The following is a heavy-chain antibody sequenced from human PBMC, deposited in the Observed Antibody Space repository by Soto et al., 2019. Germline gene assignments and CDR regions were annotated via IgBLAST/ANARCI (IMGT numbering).Heavy chain of an antibody. V-gene: IGHV4-59*11. CDR3: ARYTGSYYSY. J-gene: IGHJ4*02. D-gene: IGHD1-26*01. Sequence: SETLSLTCTVSGGPISGHYWSWVRQPLGKGLEWIGCIHYTGSTDYNPSLKSRVTISVDTSNNQFSLNLISVTAADTAVYYCARYTGSYYSYCGQGTLVTVSS. CDR1: GGPISGHY. CDR2: IHYTGST.